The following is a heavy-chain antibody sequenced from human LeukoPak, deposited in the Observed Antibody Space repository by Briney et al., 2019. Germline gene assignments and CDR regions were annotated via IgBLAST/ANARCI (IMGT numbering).Heavy chain of an antibody. D-gene: IGHD6-19*01. CDR2: FDPEDGET. CDR1: GYTLTELS. CDR3: ARTNFQQFKRYSSGWYSDY. Sequence: ASVNVSCTVSGYTLTELSMHWVRQAPGKGLEWMGGFDPEDGETIYAQKFQGRVTMTEDTSTDTAYMELSSLRSEDTAVYYCARTNFQQFKRYSSGWYSDYWGQGTLVTVSS. V-gene: IGHV1-24*01. J-gene: IGHJ4*02.